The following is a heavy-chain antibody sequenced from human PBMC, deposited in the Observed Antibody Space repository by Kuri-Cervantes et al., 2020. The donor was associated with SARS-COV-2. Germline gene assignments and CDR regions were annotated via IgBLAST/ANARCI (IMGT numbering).Heavy chain of an antibody. J-gene: IGHJ6*02. Sequence: GESLKISCAASGFTFSSYAMSWVRQAPGKGLEWVAVIWYDGSNKYYADSVKGRFTISRDNSKNTLYLQMSSLRAEDTAVYYCVKSDWYYDILSYGMDVWGQGTTVTVSS. V-gene: IGHV3-30*02. D-gene: IGHD3-9*01. CDR3: VKSDWYYDILSYGMDV. CDR2: IWYDGSNK. CDR1: GFTFSSYA.